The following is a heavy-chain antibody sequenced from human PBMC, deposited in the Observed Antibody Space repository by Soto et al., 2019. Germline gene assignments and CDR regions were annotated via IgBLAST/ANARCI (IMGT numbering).Heavy chain of an antibody. Sequence: QVQLVQSGAEVKKPGASVKVSCQASGYTFTSNFIHWVRQAPGQGLEWMGEINPRAGSTTYAQKFQGRLTVTRDTSTSTVYMKLSSLTSADTAVYYCTRLRLLKGAFDVWGQGTMVTVSS. J-gene: IGHJ3*01. CDR1: GYTFTSNF. V-gene: IGHV1-46*03. CDR2: INPRAGST. CDR3: TRLRLLKGAFDV.